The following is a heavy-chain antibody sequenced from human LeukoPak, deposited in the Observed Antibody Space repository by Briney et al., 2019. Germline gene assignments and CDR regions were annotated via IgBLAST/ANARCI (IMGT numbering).Heavy chain of an antibody. J-gene: IGHJ4*02. CDR1: GFIFSTYW. D-gene: IGHD6-19*01. Sequence: PGGSLRLSCAASGFIFSTYWMTWVRQAPGKGLEWVANIKQDGGQIYYADSVKGRFTISRDNSGNTLFLHMTSLRVEDTAIYYCAREWGRIAVAGGPGYWGQGALVTVSS. CDR2: IKQDGGQI. V-gene: IGHV3-7*01. CDR3: AREWGRIAVAGGPGY.